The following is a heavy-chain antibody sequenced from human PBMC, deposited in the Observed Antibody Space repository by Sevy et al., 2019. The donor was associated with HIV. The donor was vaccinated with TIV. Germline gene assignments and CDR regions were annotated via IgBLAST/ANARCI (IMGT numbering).Heavy chain of an antibody. CDR1: GFTFSSYP. CDR3: VRETTMLPRGAFDF. D-gene: IGHD3-10*01. J-gene: IGHJ3*01. Sequence: EGSLRLSCAASGFTFSSYPMHWVRQAPGKGLEWVSFIAFDGTDKYYADSVKGRFTITRDNSKNTLFLQMNSLRAEDTAFYYCVRETTMLPRGAFDFWGQGTMVTVSS. CDR2: IAFDGTDK. V-gene: IGHV3-30-3*01.